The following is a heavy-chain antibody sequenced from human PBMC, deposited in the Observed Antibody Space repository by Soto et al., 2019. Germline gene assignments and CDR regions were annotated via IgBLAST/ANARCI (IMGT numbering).Heavy chain of an antibody. CDR2: IGTAGDT. V-gene: IGHV3-13*01. J-gene: IGHJ3*02. D-gene: IGHD6-13*01. CDR3: ARTGIAAAGTAFDI. Sequence: GGALRLSCAASGFTFSSYDMHWVRQATGKGLEWVSAIGTAGDTYYPGSVKGRFTISRENAKNSLYLQMNSLRAGDTAVYYCARTGIAAAGTAFDIWGQGTMVTVSS. CDR1: GFTFSSYD.